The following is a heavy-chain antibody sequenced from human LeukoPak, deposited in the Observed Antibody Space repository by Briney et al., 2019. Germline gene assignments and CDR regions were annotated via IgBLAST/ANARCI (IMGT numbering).Heavy chain of an antibody. D-gene: IGHD3-10*01. CDR2: IYPGDSDT. CDR1: GYSFTSYW. J-gene: IGHJ3*02. Sequence: GESLKISCKGSGYSFTSYWIGWVRQMPGKSLEWMGIIYPGDSDTRYSPSFQGQVTISADKSISTAYLQWSSLKASDTAMYYCARQAPYYYGSGSLIGAFDIWGQGTMVTVSS. CDR3: ARQAPYYYGSGSLIGAFDI. V-gene: IGHV5-51*01.